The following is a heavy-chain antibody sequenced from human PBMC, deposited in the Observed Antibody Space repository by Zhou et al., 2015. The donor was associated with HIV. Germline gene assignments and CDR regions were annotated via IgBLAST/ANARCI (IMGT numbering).Heavy chain of an antibody. J-gene: IGHJ5*02. CDR1: GGVFFKNT. Sequence: QVRLVQSGPELKKPGSSVTISCKSSGGVFFKNTINWVRQAPGQGLEWMGGIMPFVGSANYAQKFRGRVSMSSDENAGIVYMTLRSLRSDDTAFYYCVRGGWRGDIVATTPGGVRPWGQGTLVTVSS. CDR3: VRGGWRGDIVATTPGGVRP. V-gene: IGHV1-69*01. D-gene: IGHD5-12*01. CDR2: IMPFVGSA.